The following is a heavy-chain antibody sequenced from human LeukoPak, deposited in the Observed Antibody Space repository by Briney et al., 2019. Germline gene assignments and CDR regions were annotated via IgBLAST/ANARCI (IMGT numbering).Heavy chain of an antibody. V-gene: IGHV3-15*01. D-gene: IGHD2-21*01. Sequence: GGSLRLSCVASGFTFSNAWVYWVRQGPGKGLEWVGRIKSKTAGGTTDYAAPVKGRFTISRDDSKNTLYMQMNSLKTEDTAVYYCTDWQNYWGQGTLVTVSS. CDR2: IKSKTAGGTT. CDR1: GFTFSNAW. J-gene: IGHJ4*02. CDR3: TDWQNY.